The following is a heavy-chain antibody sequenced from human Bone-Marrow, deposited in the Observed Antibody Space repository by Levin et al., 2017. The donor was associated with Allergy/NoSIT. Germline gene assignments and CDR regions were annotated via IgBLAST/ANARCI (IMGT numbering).Heavy chain of an antibody. CDR2: IFPDDSDA. CDR1: GYSFNSYW. CDR3: AKIRYDDAWGSYRLRGASFDD. Sequence: HWGALRLSCKASGYSFNSYWIVWVRQMPGKGLEWLGIIFPDDSDARYSPSFQGQVTMSADKSISTAYLQWSSLKTSDSAMYYCAKIRYDDAWGSYRLRGASFDDWGQGTLVTVSS. D-gene: IGHD3-16*02. V-gene: IGHV5-51*01. J-gene: IGHJ4*02.